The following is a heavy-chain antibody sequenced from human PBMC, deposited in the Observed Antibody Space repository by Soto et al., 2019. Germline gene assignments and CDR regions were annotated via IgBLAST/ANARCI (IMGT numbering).Heavy chain of an antibody. D-gene: IGHD5-12*01. CDR1: GFTYSSHG. V-gene: IGHV3-23*01. Sequence: AQLLESGGELIQPGGSLRLSCAASGFTYSSHGMSWVRQAPGKGLEWIAGLSRGGGSTYYADSVKGRFTISKDNSKTNLDLIMNNLRVEDTDLYYCARDGQYRTDGFDIWGQGTMVTVSS. J-gene: IGHJ3*02. CDR2: LSRGGGST. CDR3: ARDGQYRTDGFDI.